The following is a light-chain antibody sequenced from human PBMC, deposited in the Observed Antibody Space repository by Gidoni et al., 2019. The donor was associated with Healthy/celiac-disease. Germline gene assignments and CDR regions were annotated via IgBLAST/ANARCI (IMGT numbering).Light chain of an antibody. J-gene: IGKJ4*01. CDR1: QSISSY. CDR3: QQTYRTPLT. V-gene: IGKV1-39*01. Sequence: SQSISSYLNWYQQKPGKAPKLLIYAASSLQSGVPSRFSGSRSGTDFTLTISSLQPEDFATYYCQQTYRTPLTFGGGTKVEIK. CDR2: AAS.